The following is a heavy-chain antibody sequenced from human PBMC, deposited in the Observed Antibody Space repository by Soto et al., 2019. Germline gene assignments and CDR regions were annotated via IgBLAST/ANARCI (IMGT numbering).Heavy chain of an antibody. CDR2: IYYSGST. Sequence: TLLPMCVPRTVSDGNSRNGDYCRSMISQPPGKGLEWIGYIYYSGSTYYNPSLKSRVTISVDTSKNQFSLKLSSVTAVDTAVYYCARINPGAGYYYAMDVWGQGTTVTVS. CDR1: DGNSRNGDYC. V-gene: IGHV4-30-4*08. D-gene: IGHD3-10*01. J-gene: IGHJ6*02. CDR3: ARINPGAGYYYAMDV.